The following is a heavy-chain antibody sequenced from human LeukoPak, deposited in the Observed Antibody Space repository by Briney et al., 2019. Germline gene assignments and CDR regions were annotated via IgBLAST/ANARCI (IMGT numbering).Heavy chain of an antibody. J-gene: IGHJ4*02. D-gene: IGHD3-22*01. CDR3: AKAEGITMIVVVITPFDY. CDR2: ISGSGGGT. V-gene: IGHV3-23*01. CDR1: GFTFSSYA. Sequence: GGSLRLSCAASGFTFSSYAMSWVRQAPGKGLEWVSAISGSGGGTYYADSVKGRFTISRDNSKNTLYLQMNSLRAEDTAVYSCAKAEGITMIVVVITPFDYWGQGTLVTVSS.